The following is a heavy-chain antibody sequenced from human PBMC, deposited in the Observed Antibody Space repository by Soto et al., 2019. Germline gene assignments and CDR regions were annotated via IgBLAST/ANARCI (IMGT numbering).Heavy chain of an antibody. V-gene: IGHV1-69*13. CDR2: IIPIFGTA. D-gene: IGHD3-10*01. Sequence: SVKVSCKASGGTFSSYAISWVRQAPGQGLEWMGGIIPIFGTANYAQKFQGRVTITADESTSTAYMELSSLRSEDTAVYYCARGAYGSGSYYNIGDYGMDVGGQGTTVTVSS. CDR3: ARGAYGSGSYYNIGDYGMDV. J-gene: IGHJ6*01. CDR1: GGTFSSYA.